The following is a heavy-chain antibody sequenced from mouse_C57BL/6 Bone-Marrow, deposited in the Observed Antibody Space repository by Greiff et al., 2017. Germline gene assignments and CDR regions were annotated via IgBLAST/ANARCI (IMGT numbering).Heavy chain of an antibody. J-gene: IGHJ1*03. CDR3: TRPLITTIVATSDV. V-gene: IGHV1-5*01. D-gene: IGHD1-1*01. CDR2: IYPGNSDT. Sequence: VQLQQSGTVLARPGASVKMSCTTSGYTFTSYWMHWVKQRPGQGLEWIGAIYPGNSDTSYNQKFKGKAKLTAVTSASTAYMELSSLTNEDSAVYYCTRPLITTIVATSDVWGTGTTVTVSS. CDR1: GYTFTSYW.